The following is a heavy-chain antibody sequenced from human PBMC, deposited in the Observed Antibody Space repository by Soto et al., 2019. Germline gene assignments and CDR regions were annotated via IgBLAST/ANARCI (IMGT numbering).Heavy chain of an antibody. J-gene: IGHJ3*02. D-gene: IGHD3-16*01. CDR2: ISGSGGST. V-gene: IGHV3-23*01. Sequence: TGVSLLLSCAASGFTFSSYAMSWVRQAPGKGLEWVSAISGSGGSTYYADSVKGRFTISRDNSNNTLYLQMNSLRAEDTAVYYCAHVGPVMTQYRLGTKRLAFAIWGPGTMVTV. CDR3: AHVGPVMTQYRLGTKRLAFAI. CDR1: GFTFSSYA.